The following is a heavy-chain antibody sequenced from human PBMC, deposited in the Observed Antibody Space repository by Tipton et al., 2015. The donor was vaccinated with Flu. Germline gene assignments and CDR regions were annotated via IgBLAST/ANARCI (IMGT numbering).Heavy chain of an antibody. D-gene: IGHD3-22*01. CDR1: GYSFSHFW. CDR2: MYPGDSGT. V-gene: IGHV5-51*01. CDR3: ARHQGESSGIKKLDY. Sequence: VQLVQSGAEVRKPGESLNISCQASGYSFSHFWIGWVRQMPGTGLEWMGVMYPGDSGTTLNPSFAGRLTISVDKSINTAYLQLTSLKAADTATYNCARHQGESSGIKKLDYWGQGTLVTVSS. J-gene: IGHJ4*02.